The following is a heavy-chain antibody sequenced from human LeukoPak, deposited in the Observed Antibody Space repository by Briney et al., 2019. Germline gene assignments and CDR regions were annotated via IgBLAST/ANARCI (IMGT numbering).Heavy chain of an antibody. Sequence: PGGSLRLSCAASGFTFSSYEMNWVRQAPGKGLEWVSFITSSGNTMYYADSVKGRFTISRDNAKNSLYLQMNSLRAGDTAVYYCARSLDVWGQGTTVTVSS. J-gene: IGHJ6*02. V-gene: IGHV3-48*03. CDR3: ARSLDV. CDR1: GFTFSSYE. CDR2: ITSSGNTM.